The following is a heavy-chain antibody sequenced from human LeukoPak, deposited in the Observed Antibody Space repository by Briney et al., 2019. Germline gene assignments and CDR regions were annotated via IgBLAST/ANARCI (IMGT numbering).Heavy chain of an antibody. V-gene: IGHV3-7*01. D-gene: IGHD5-18*01. CDR3: ARDKTQGLGYSYSKSGNYFDY. J-gene: IGHJ4*02. CDR1: GFTFSSYA. CDR2: IKQDGSEK. Sequence: PGGSLRLSCAASGFTFSSYAMHWVRQAPGKGLEWVANIKQDGSEKYYVDSVKGRFTISRDNAKNSLYLQMNSLRAEDTAVYSCARDKTQGLGYSYSKSGNYFDYWGQGTLVTVSS.